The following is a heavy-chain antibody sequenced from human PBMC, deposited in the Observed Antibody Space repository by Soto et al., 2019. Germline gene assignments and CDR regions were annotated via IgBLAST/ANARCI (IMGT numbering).Heavy chain of an antibody. J-gene: IGHJ4*02. CDR3: ARYGSGSYYPTTFDY. Sequence: QVHLQESGPGLVKPSQTLSLTCTVSGGSISSAGYNWSWIRQHPGKCLEWIGYIYYSGSTYSNPSLKRPVTLSVDPSKNQLSLKLSSVTAADTAVYYCARYGSGSYYPTTFDYWGQGTLVTVSS. D-gene: IGHD3-10*01. CDR1: GGSISSAGYN. CDR2: IYYSGST. V-gene: IGHV4-31*01.